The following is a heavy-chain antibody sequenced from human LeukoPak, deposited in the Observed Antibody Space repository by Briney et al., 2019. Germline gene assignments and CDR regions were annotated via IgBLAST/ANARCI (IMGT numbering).Heavy chain of an antibody. CDR2: IIPIFGTA. Sequence: SVRVSCKASGYTFTSFAICWVRQAPGQGLEWMGRIIPIFGTANYAQKFQGRVTITTDESTSTAYMELSSLRSEDTAVYYCARAFLTRTPYSGSYYTGFDYWGQGTLVTVSS. J-gene: IGHJ4*02. D-gene: IGHD1-26*01. V-gene: IGHV1-69*05. CDR1: GYTFTSFA. CDR3: ARAFLTRTPYSGSYYTGFDY.